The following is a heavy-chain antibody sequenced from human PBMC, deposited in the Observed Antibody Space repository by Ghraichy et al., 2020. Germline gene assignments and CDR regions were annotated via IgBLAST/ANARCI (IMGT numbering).Heavy chain of an antibody. D-gene: IGHD6-19*01. CDR2: INHSGST. CDR3: ARVRAVAGTGFFDY. V-gene: IGHV4-34*01. CDR1: GGSFSGYY. Sequence: SQTLSLTCAVYGGSFSGYYWSWIRQPPGKGLEWIGEINHSGSTNYNPSLKSRVTISVDTSKNQFSLKLSSVTAADTAVYYCARVRAVAGTGFFDYWGQGTLVTVSS. J-gene: IGHJ4*02.